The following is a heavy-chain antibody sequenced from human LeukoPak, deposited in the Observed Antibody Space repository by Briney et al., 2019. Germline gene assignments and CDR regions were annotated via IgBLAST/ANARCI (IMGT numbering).Heavy chain of an antibody. D-gene: IGHD2-2*01. CDR3: ARGARYQRNNWFDP. J-gene: IGHJ5*02. CDR1: GGSISSGDYY. Sequence: ETLSLTCTVSGGSISSGDYYWSWIRQAPGKGLEWVANIKQDGSEKYYVDSVKGRFTISRDNAKNSLYLQMNSLRAENTAVYYCARGARYQRNNWFDPWGQGTLVTVSS. V-gene: IGHV3-7*01. CDR2: IKQDGSEK.